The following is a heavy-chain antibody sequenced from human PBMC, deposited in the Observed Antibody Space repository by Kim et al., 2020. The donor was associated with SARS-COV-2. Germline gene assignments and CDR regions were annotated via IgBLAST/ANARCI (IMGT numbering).Heavy chain of an antibody. CDR3: AKGSGSYYWLGFDY. J-gene: IGHJ4*02. V-gene: IGHV3-33*06. Sequence: GGSLRLSCAASGFTFSSYAMHWVRQAPGKGLEWVAVIWYDGSNKYYADSVKGRFTISRDNSKNTLYLQMNSLRAEDTAVYYCAKGSGSYYWLGFDYWGQG. CDR1: GFTFSSYA. D-gene: IGHD3-10*01. CDR2: IWYDGSNK.